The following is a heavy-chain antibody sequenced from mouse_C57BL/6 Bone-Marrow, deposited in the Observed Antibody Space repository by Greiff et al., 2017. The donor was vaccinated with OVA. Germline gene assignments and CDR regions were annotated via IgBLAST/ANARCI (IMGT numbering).Heavy chain of an antibody. J-gene: IGHJ2*01. CDR2: ISDGGSYT. CDR3: ARVDYYGSSWGY. V-gene: IGHV5-4*03. D-gene: IGHD1-1*01. Sequence: EVKLVESGGGLVKPGGSLKLSCAASGFTFSSYAMSWVRRTPEKRLEWVATISDGGSYTYYPDNVKGRFTISRDNAKNNLYLQMSHLKSEDTAMYYCARVDYYGSSWGYWGQGTTLTVSS. CDR1: GFTFSSYA.